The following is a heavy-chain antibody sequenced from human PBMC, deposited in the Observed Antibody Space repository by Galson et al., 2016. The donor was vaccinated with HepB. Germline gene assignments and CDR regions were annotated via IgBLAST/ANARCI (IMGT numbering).Heavy chain of an antibody. CDR1: GYTFTSNG. V-gene: IGHV1-18*04. Sequence: SVKVSCKASGYTFTSNGFSWVRQAPGQGLEWMGWISPYNGNTNYAQKLQGRVTKTTDTSTGTAYMELRSLTSDDTAVYYCARDLMEGSWRRNYHYYGMDVWGQGTTVTVSS. J-gene: IGHJ6*02. CDR2: ISPYNGNT. CDR3: ARDLMEGSWRRNYHYYGMDV. D-gene: IGHD1-26*01.